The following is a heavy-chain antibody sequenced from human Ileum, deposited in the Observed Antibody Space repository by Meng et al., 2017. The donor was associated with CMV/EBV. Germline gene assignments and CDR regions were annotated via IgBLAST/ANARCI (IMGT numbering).Heavy chain of an antibody. CDR3: ARKRDLGPDLSWLDP. V-gene: IGHV4-34*02. D-gene: IGHD5-24*01. CDR1: GLSFGGLY. CDR2: VNHIGGT. Sequence: QVQQQRVGAGLLEPSVTLSCNCSVHGLSFGGLYWTWIRQTPGKGLEWIGKVNHIGGTNYNPSLKSRVTISVDTSKKEFSLKLNSVTAADTAVYYCARKRDLGPDLSWLDPWGQGSLVTVSS. J-gene: IGHJ5*02.